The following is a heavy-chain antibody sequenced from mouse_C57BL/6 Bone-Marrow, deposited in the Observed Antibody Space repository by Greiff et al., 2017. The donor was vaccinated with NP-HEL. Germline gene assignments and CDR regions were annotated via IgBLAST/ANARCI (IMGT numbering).Heavy chain of an antibody. D-gene: IGHD4-1*01. J-gene: IGHJ2*01. CDR3: ATNWDDY. V-gene: IGHV1-50*01. Sequence: QVQLQQPGAELVKPGASVKLSCKASGYTFTSYWMQWVNQRPGQGLEWIGEIDPSDSYTNYNQKFKGKATLTVDTSSSTAYMQLSSLTSEDSAVYYCATNWDDYWGQGTTLTVSS. CDR1: GYTFTSYW. CDR2: IDPSDSYT.